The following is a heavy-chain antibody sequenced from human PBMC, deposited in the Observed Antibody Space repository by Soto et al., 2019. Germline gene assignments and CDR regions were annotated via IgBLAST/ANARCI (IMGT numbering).Heavy chain of an antibody. CDR2: INPNSGGT. V-gene: IGHV1-2*02. Sequence: ASVKVSCKASGYTFTGYYMHWVRQAPGQGLEWMGWINPNSGGTNYAQKFQGKVTMTRDTSISTAYMELSRLRSDDTAVYYCARAYSSGWYYVYWGQGTLVTVSS. J-gene: IGHJ4*02. CDR1: GYTFTGYY. CDR3: ARAYSSGWYYVY. D-gene: IGHD6-19*01.